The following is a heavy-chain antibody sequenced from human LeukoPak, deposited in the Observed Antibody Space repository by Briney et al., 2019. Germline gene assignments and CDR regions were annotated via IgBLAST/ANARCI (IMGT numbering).Heavy chain of an antibody. J-gene: IGHJ4*02. Sequence: SETLSLTCTVSGGSISSYYWSWIRQPPGKGLGWIGSIYHSGSTYYNPSLKSRVTISVDTSKNQFSLKLSSVTAADTAVYYCARGDYGYWGQGTLVTVSS. V-gene: IGHV4-59*12. CDR2: IYHSGST. CDR3: ARGDYGY. CDR1: GGSISSYY. D-gene: IGHD4-17*01.